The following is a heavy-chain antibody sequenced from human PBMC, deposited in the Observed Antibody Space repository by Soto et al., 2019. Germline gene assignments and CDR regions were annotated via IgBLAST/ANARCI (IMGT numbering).Heavy chain of an antibody. J-gene: IGHJ6*02. CDR3: ARSQGSSTSLEIYYYYYYGMEV. Sequence: QVQLVQSGAEVKKPGSSVKVSCKASGGTFGSYAISWVRQAPGQGLEWMGGIIPIPGTANYAQKFQDRVTIAADESTTTAYMQLSSLRSEDTAVYYCARSQGSSTSLEIYYYYYYGMEVWGQGTTVTVSS. CDR2: IIPIPGTA. V-gene: IGHV1-69*01. CDR1: GGTFGSYA. D-gene: IGHD2-2*01.